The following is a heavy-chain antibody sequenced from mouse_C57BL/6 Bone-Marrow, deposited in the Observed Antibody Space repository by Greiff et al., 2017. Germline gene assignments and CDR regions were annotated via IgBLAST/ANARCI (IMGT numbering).Heavy chain of an antibody. J-gene: IGHJ4*01. D-gene: IGHD2-3*01. CDR1: GFTFTDYY. CDR3: GRLYDGSCYYAMDD. CDR2: IRNKANGYTT. Sequence: EVQRVESGAGLVQPGASLSLSCAASGFTFTDYYMSWVRQPPGKALEWLGFIRNKANGYTTEYSASVKGRFTISRDTSQSILYLHINALRAEESSSCYGGRLYDGSCYYAMDDWGQGTSVTVSS. V-gene: IGHV7-3*01.